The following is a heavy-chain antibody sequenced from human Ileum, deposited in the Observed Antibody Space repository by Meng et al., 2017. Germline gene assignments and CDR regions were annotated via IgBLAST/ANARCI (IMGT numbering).Heavy chain of an antibody. Sequence: VKLRESDPRLVKLSETLSLICSDSGASITSTYWFWIRQPPGKGLEFIGEISNSGNTNYNPSLKSRVTISAGTSKNQLSLRLNSVTAVDTALYYCARGGLPGALDSWGQGTLVTVSS. J-gene: IGHJ4*02. CDR1: GASITSTY. V-gene: IGHV4-59*01. D-gene: IGHD2-2*01. CDR3: ARGGLPGALDS. CDR2: ISNSGNT.